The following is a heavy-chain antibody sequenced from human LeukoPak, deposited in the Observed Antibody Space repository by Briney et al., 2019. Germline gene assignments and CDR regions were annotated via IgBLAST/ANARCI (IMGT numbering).Heavy chain of an antibody. CDR3: ARGHTAVTRHFDF. J-gene: IGHJ4*02. Sequence: PSETLSLTCTVSGGSISSYYWSWIRQPPGKGLEWIGYIYYSGSTNYNPSLKSRVTISVDTSKNQFSLELSSVTAADTAVYYCARGHTAVTRHFDFWGQGTLVTVSS. CDR2: IYYSGST. CDR1: GGSISSYY. V-gene: IGHV4-59*01. D-gene: IGHD4-17*01.